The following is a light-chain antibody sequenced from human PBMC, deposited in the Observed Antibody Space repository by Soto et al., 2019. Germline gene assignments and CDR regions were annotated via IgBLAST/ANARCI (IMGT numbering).Light chain of an antibody. V-gene: IGLV1-40*01. CDR3: QSYDRGLSATV. CDR2: GDS. J-gene: IGLJ3*02. CDR1: SSNIGAGKY. Sequence: QSVLTQPPSVSGAPGQRVTISCTGSSSNIGAGKYVHWYQQLPGRAPKLLIYGDSNRPSGVPDRFSASKSGTSASLAITGIQAEDEADYHCQSYDRGLSATVCGGGTQLTVL.